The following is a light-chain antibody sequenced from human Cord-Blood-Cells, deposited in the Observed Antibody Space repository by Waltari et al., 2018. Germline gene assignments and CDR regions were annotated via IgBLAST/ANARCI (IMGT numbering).Light chain of an antibody. CDR2: AAS. V-gene: IGKV1-39*01. CDR1: QSISSY. J-gene: IGKJ4*01. Sequence: IQMTQPPSSLSASVGDRVTITCRASQSISSYLNWYQQKPGKAPKLLIYAASSLQSGVPSRFSGSGSGTDFTLTISSLQPEDFATYYCQQSYSTPPITFGVGTKVEIK. CDR3: QQSYSTPPIT.